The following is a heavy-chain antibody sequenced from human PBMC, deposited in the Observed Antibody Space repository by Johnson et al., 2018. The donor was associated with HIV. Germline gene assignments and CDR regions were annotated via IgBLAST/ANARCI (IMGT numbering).Heavy chain of an antibody. V-gene: IGHV3-30*02. CDR3: AKGRWEATTYDDAFDI. Sequence: QMLLVESGGGVVQPGGSLRLSCAASGFTFSSYGMHWVRQAPGKGLEWVAFIRYDGSNTYYADYVKGRFTIFRDNSKNTLYLQMNSLRAEDTAVYYCAKGRWEATTYDDAFDIWGQGTMVTVSS. D-gene: IGHD1-26*01. CDR2: IRYDGSNT. CDR1: GFTFSSYG. J-gene: IGHJ3*02.